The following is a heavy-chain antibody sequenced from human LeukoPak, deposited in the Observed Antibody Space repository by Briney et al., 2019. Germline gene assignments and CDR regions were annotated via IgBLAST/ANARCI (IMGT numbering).Heavy chain of an antibody. Sequence: ASVKVSCKASGGTFSSYAMSWVRQAPGKGLEWVSAISGSGGSTYYADSVKGRFTISRDNSKNTLYLQMNSLRAEDTAVYYCASLWLFNWFDPWGQGTLVTVSS. V-gene: IGHV3-23*01. CDR3: ASLWLFNWFDP. J-gene: IGHJ5*02. CDR2: ISGSGGST. D-gene: IGHD5-18*01. CDR1: GGTFSSYA.